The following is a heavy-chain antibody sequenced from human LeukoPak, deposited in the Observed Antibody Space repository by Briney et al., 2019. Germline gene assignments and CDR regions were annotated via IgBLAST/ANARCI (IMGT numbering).Heavy chain of an antibody. D-gene: IGHD5-18*01. Sequence: SETLSLTCAVYGGSFSGYYWSWIRQPPGKGLEWIGEINHSGSTNYNPSLKSRVTISVDTSKNQFSLKLSSVTAADTAVYYCARGGWGYSYLLGFNWFDPWGQGTLVTVSS. J-gene: IGHJ5*02. V-gene: IGHV4-34*01. CDR2: INHSGST. CDR3: ARGGWGYSYLLGFNWFDP. CDR1: GGSFSGYY.